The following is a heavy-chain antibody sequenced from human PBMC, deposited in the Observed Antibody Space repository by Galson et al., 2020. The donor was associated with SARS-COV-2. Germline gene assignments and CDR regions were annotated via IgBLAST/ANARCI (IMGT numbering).Heavy chain of an antibody. Sequence: GGSLRLSCAASGFTFSDYAMHWVRQAPGKGLQYVSAMSSTGGTSFYADSVNGRFTMSRDNSKNTFYLQMTGLRVEDTAFYYCLSYSSTRDNYWGQGTLVTVSS. D-gene: IGHD6-19*01. J-gene: IGHJ4*02. CDR3: LSYSSTRDNY. CDR1: GFTFSDYA. V-gene: IGHV3-64D*09. CDR2: MSSTGGTS.